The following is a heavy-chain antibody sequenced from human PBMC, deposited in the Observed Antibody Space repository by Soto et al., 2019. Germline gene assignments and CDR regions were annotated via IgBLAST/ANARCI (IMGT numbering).Heavy chain of an antibody. CDR1: GYTFTSYG. CDR2: ISAYNGNT. D-gene: IGHD6-13*01. V-gene: IGHV1-18*01. Sequence: ASVKVSCKASGYTFTSYGISWVRQAPGQGLEWMGWISAYNGNTNYAQKLQGRVTMTTDTSTSTAYMELRSLRSDDTAVYYCARYIAAAGSRYYYYGMDVWGQGTTVTVS. J-gene: IGHJ6*02. CDR3: ARYIAAAGSRYYYYGMDV.